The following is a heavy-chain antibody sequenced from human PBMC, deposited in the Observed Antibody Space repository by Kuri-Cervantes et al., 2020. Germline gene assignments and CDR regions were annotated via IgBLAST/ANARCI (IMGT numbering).Heavy chain of an antibody. CDR2: ISAYNGNT. CDR3: ARDRPSSGYYEYYFDY. Sequence: ASVKVSCKASGYTLTSYGISWVRQAPGQGLEWMGWISAYNGNTNYAQKLQGRVTMTTDTSTSTAYMELRSLRSDDTAVYYCARDRPSSGYYEYYFDYWGQGTLVTVSS. D-gene: IGHD3-22*01. J-gene: IGHJ4*02. CDR1: GYTLTSYG. V-gene: IGHV1-18*01.